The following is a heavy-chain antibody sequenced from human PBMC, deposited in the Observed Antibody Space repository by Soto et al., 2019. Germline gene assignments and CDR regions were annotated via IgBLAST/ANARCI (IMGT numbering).Heavy chain of an antibody. J-gene: IGHJ4*02. Sequence: GESLKISCAASGLTFRSYWMHWVRQAPGKGLECVANIKYDGSEEYYVDSVKGRFTISRDNAKNSLYLQMNSLRDEDSAVYYCVTDLNWQGHWGQGTLVTVS. V-gene: IGHV3-7*01. CDR3: VTDLNWQGH. CDR2: IKYDGSEE. CDR1: GLTFRSYW.